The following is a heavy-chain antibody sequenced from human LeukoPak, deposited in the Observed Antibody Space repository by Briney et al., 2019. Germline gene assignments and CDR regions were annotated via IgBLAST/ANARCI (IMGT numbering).Heavy chain of an antibody. J-gene: IGHJ4*02. CDR3: ARAGGSYSPSDY. CDR2: INPSSGGT. V-gene: IGHV1-2*04. Sequence: ASVKVSCKASGYTFTGYYIHWVRQAPGQGLEWMGWINPSSGGTNYAQKFQGWVTMTRDTSIGTAYMELSRLRSDDTAVYYCARAGGSYSPSDYWGQGTLVTVSS. CDR1: GYTFTGYY. D-gene: IGHD2-21*01.